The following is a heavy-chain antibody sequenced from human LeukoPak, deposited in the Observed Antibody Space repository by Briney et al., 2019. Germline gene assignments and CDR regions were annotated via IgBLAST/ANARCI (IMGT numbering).Heavy chain of an antibody. J-gene: IGHJ5*02. CDR3: ARAPGGYYDSSGHFGYWLDP. CDR1: GFTFSDYY. Sequence: GGSLRLSCTASGFTFSDYYMSWIRQAPGKGLEWASNIRSRGSAMYYADSVKGRFTISRDNAQNSLYLQMNSLGVEDTAVYYCARAPGGYYDSSGHFGYWLDPWGQGTLVTVSS. V-gene: IGHV3-11*04. D-gene: IGHD3-22*01. CDR2: IRSRGSAM.